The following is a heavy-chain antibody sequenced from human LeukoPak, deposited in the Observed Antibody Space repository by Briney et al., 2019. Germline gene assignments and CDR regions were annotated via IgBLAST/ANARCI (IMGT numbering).Heavy chain of an antibody. D-gene: IGHD3-3*01. CDR2: ISSSSSYI. Sequence: PGGSLRLSCAASGFTFSSYSMNWVRQAPGKGLEWVSSISSSSSYIYYADSVKGRFTISRDNAKNSLYLQMNSLRAEDTAVYYCARDGSSFLEWSFFDYWGQGTLVTVSS. V-gene: IGHV3-21*01. J-gene: IGHJ4*02. CDR1: GFTFSSYS. CDR3: ARDGSSFLEWSFFDY.